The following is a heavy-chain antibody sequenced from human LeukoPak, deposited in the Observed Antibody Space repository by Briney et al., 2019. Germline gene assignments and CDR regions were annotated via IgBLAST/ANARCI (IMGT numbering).Heavy chain of an antibody. CDR1: GGSFSGYY. V-gene: IGHV4-34*01. CDR2: INHSGST. CDR3: ARGRSSMVRGYYYYYMDV. Sequence: SETLSLTCAVYGGSFSGYYWSWIRQPPGKGLEWIGEINHSGSTNYNPSLKSRVTISVDTSRNQFSLKLSSVTAADTAVYYCARGRSSMVRGYYYYYMDVWGKGTTVTISS. J-gene: IGHJ6*03. D-gene: IGHD3-10*01.